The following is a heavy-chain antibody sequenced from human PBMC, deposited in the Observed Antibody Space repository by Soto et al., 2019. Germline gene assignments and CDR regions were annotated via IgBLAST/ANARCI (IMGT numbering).Heavy chain of an antibody. CDR1: GYTFASYA. CDR3: VRDPPPPDY. Sequence: QVQLVQSGAEVKKPGASVKVSCKASGYTFASYAISWMRQAPGQGLEWMGWISAYNGNTNYAQKLQGRVTMTTATSTTTAYMELRSLRSDDTAVYYGVRDPPPPDYWGQGTLVTVSS. J-gene: IGHJ4*02. V-gene: IGHV1-18*01. CDR2: ISAYNGNT.